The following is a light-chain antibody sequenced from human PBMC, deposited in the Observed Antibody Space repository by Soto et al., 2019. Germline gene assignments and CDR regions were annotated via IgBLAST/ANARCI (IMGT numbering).Light chain of an antibody. Sequence: EIVLTQSPGTLSLSPGERATLSCRASQSVNTNYLAWYQQKSGQAPRLLIYGASSRATGIPDRFSGSGSGTDFTLTISRREPEDCAAYFCQQYGSSPITFGQGTRLEIK. CDR3: QQYGSSPIT. CDR1: QSVNTNY. V-gene: IGKV3-20*01. J-gene: IGKJ5*01. CDR2: GAS.